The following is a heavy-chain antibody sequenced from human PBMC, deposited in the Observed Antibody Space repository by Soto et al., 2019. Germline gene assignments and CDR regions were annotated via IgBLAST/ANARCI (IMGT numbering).Heavy chain of an antibody. D-gene: IGHD3-16*01. CDR3: AKGGRRRGSYPPLDF. J-gene: IGHJ4*02. CDR1: GFTFSSYA. V-gene: IGHV3-23*01. CDR2: ISESGTIT. Sequence: EVQLLESGGGLVQPGGSLRLSCAAFGFTFSSYAMTWVRQAPGKGLEWVSAISESGTITYHADSVRGRFTISRDNSTNTVYLQMTSLRAGDTAVYFCAKGGRRRGSYPPLDFWGQGTLVTVSS.